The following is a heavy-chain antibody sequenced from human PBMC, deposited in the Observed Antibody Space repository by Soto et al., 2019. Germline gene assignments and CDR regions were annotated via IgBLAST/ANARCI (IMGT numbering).Heavy chain of an antibody. Sequence: LSETLSLTCTISGDSISISSYSWAWIRQPPGKGLEWIGYLYNSGSTNYNPSLKSRVTISVDTSTNQFFLKLSSVTAADTAVYYCARHHCSSTSCYSRWFDPWGQGTQVTAPQ. J-gene: IGHJ5*02. CDR3: ARHHCSSTSCYSRWFDP. V-gene: IGHV4-61*05. CDR2: LYNSGST. D-gene: IGHD2-2*01. CDR1: GDSISISSYS.